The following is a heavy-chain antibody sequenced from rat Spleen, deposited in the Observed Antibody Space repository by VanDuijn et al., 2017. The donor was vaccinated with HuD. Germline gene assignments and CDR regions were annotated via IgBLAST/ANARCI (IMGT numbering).Heavy chain of an antibody. V-gene: IGHV5-58*01. Sequence: EVQLVETGGGLVQPGRSLKLSCVASGFTFSSYWMYWIRQAPGKGLEWVSSINTDGGGTYYPDSVKGRFTISRDNAENTVYLQMNSLRSEDTATYYCAKEANYGGRMDAWGQGASVTVSS. J-gene: IGHJ4*01. CDR1: GFTFSSYW. CDR2: INTDGGGT. D-gene: IGHD1-11*01. CDR3: AKEANYGGRMDA.